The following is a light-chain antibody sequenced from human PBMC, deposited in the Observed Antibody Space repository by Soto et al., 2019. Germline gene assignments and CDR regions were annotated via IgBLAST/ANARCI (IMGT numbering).Light chain of an antibody. J-gene: IGLJ2*01. Sequence: QSALTQPASVSGSPGQSITISCTGTSSDIGTYNLVSWYQHYPGKAPKLMIYEGSKRPSGVSNRFSGSKSGNTASLTISGLQAEDEADYYCCSYAGSIVVFGGGTKLTVL. CDR2: EGS. V-gene: IGLV2-23*01. CDR1: SSDIGTYNL. CDR3: CSYAGSIVV.